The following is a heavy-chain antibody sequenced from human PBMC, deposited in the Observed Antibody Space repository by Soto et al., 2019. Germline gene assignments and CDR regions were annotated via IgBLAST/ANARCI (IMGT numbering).Heavy chain of an antibody. CDR1: GFTLSSYA. Sequence: PGGSLRLSCAASGFTLSSYAMSWVRQAPGKGLEWVSASSSTGDSSYYADSVKGRFTISRDNSKNTLYLQMNSLRAEDTAVYYCARIGYSGYDLVTYYYYYMDVWGKGTTVTVSS. CDR2: SSSTGDSS. V-gene: IGHV3-23*01. CDR3: ARIGYSGYDLVTYYYYYMDV. J-gene: IGHJ6*03. D-gene: IGHD5-12*01.